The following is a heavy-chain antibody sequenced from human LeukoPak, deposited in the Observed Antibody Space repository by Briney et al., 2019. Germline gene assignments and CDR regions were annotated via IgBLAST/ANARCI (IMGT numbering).Heavy chain of an antibody. D-gene: IGHD6-13*01. CDR3: ARAAPGILNEYFQH. J-gene: IGHJ1*01. Sequence: ASVKVSCKASGYTFTSYDINWVRQAPGQGREWMGRIIPILGIANYAQKFQGRVTITADKSTSTAYMELSSLRSEDTAVYYCARAAPGILNEYFQHWGQGTLVTVSS. CDR1: GYTFTSYD. CDR2: IIPILGIA. V-gene: IGHV1-69*04.